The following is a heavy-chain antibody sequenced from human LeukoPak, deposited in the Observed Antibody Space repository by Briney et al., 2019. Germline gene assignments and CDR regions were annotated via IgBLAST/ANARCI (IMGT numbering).Heavy chain of an antibody. CDR2: ISGSGGST. V-gene: IGHV3-23*01. CDR1: GFTFSSHA. J-gene: IGHJ4*02. D-gene: IGHD1-26*01. Sequence: GGSLRLSCAASGFTFSSHAMSWVRHAPGKGLEWVSAISGSGGSTYYADSVKGRSTISRDNSKSTAYLQMSSLRAEDTAVYYCAKVKLRATLFDYWGQGTLVTVSS. CDR3: AKVKLRATLFDY.